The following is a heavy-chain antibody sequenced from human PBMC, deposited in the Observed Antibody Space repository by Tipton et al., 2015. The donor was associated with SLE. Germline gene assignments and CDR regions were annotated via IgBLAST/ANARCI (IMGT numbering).Heavy chain of an antibody. CDR3: ARDRKFSYSFDS. V-gene: IGHV3-74*01. J-gene: IGHJ4*02. Sequence: SLRLSCAASGFTFSAYWIHWVRRAPGKGLVWVSRINADGSDTNYADFVRGRFTISRDNAKNTLYLQMNRLTADDTALYYCARDRKFSYSFDSWGQATLVTVSS. CDR1: GFTFSAYW. CDR2: INADGSDT. D-gene: IGHD1-14*01.